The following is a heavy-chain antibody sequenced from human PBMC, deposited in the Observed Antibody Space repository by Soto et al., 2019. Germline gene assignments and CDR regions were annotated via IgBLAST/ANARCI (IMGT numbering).Heavy chain of an antibody. Sequence: QVQLVESGGGVVQPGRSLRLSCAASGFTFSSYAMHWVRQAPGKGLEWVAVISYDGSNKYYADSVKGRFTISRDNSKNPLYLQMNSLRAEDTAVYYCARDRGQWLDYYYYGMDVWGQGTTVTVSS. CDR3: ARDRGQWLDYYYYGMDV. D-gene: IGHD6-19*01. J-gene: IGHJ6*02. CDR1: GFTFSSYA. V-gene: IGHV3-30-3*01. CDR2: ISYDGSNK.